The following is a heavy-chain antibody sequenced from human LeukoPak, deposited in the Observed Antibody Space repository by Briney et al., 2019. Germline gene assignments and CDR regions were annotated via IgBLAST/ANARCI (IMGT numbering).Heavy chain of an antibody. D-gene: IGHD2-2*01. Sequence: SETLSLTCTVSGGSISSYYWSWIRQPAGKGLEWIGRIYTSGSTNYNPSLKSRVTMSVDTSKNQFSLKLSSVTAADTAVYYCARDRYQRRFPLDYYYYGMDVWGQGTTVTVSS. CDR2: IYTSGST. CDR3: ARDRYQRRFPLDYYYYGMDV. CDR1: GGSISSYY. V-gene: IGHV4-4*07. J-gene: IGHJ6*02.